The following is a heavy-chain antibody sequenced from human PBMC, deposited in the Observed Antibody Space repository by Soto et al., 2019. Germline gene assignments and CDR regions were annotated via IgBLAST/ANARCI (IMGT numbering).Heavy chain of an antibody. CDR3: ARGEYSSSLACSFDY. CDR2: INAGNGNT. J-gene: IGHJ4*02. D-gene: IGHD6-6*01. V-gene: IGHV1-3*01. Sequence: ASVKVSCKASGYTFTTYAMHWVRQAPGQRLEWMGRINAGNGNTKYSQKFQGRVTITRDTSTTTAYMELSSLRSEDTAVYYCARGEYSSSLACSFDYWGQGTLVTVSS. CDR1: GYTFTTYA.